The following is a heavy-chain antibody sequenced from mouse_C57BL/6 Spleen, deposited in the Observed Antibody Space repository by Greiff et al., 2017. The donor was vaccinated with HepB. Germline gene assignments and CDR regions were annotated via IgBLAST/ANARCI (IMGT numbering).Heavy chain of an antibody. CDR2: INPGSGGT. Sequence: VQLQESGAELVRPGTSVKVSCKASGYAFTNYLIEWVKQRPGQGLEWIGVINPGSGGTNYNEKFKGKATLTADKSSSTAYMQLSSLTSEDSAVYFCAREEAAQATRFAYWGQGTLVTVSA. CDR3: AREEAAQATRFAY. D-gene: IGHD3-2*02. J-gene: IGHJ3*01. CDR1: GYAFTNYL. V-gene: IGHV1-54*01.